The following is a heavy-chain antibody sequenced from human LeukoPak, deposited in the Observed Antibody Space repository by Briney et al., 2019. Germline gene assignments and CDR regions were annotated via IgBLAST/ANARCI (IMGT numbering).Heavy chain of an antibody. J-gene: IGHJ4*02. D-gene: IGHD3-22*01. CDR1: GYSISSGYY. CDR2: IYNSGST. CDR3: ARTAYYYDSSGRDYFDY. Sequence: PSETLSLTCNVSGYSISSGYYWGWIRQPPGKGLEWIGSIYNSGSTCYNPSLESRVTISVDTSENQFSLKLSSVTAADTAVYYCARTAYYYDSSGRDYFDYWGQGTLVTVSS. V-gene: IGHV4-38-2*02.